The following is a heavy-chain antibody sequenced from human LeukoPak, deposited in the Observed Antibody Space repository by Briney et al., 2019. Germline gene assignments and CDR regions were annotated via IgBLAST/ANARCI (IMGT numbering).Heavy chain of an antibody. CDR2: IYYSGST. J-gene: IGHJ4*02. D-gene: IGHD6-13*01. Sequence: PSETLSLTCTVSGGSISSRTYYWGWIRQPPGKGLEWIGSIYYSGSTYYNPSLKSRVTMSVDTSKNQLSLKLSSVTAADTAGYYCARLTSSIAAAGQRYFFDFWGQGTLVTVSS. CDR1: GGSISSRTYY. V-gene: IGHV4-39*01. CDR3: ARLTSSIAAAGQRYFFDF.